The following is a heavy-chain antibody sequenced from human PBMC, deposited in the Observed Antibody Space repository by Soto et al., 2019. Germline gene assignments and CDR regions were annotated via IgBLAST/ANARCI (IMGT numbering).Heavy chain of an antibody. CDR2: ISGSVGST. J-gene: IGHJ4*02. CDR3: AKDLDDILTSYTEGLDY. D-gene: IGHD3-9*01. Sequence: GGSLRLSCAASGFTFSSYAMSWVRQAPGKGLEWVSAISGSVGSTYYADTVKGRFTISRDNSKNTLYLKMNILRAEVTAVYYGAKDLDDILTSYTEGLDYWGQGAVVTVSS. CDR1: GFTFSSYA. V-gene: IGHV3-23*01.